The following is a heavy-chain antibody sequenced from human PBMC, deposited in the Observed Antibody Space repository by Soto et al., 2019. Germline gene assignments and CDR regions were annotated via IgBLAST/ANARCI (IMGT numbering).Heavy chain of an antibody. CDR3: ARVNSIVGATKNFDY. Sequence: ASVKVSCKASGYTFTSYGISCVRQAPGQGLEWMGWISACNGNTNYAQKLQGRVTMTTDTSTSTAYMELRSLRSDDTAVYYCARVNSIVGATKNFDYWGQGTLVTVSS. V-gene: IGHV1-18*04. CDR2: ISACNGNT. D-gene: IGHD1-26*01. J-gene: IGHJ4*02. CDR1: GYTFTSYG.